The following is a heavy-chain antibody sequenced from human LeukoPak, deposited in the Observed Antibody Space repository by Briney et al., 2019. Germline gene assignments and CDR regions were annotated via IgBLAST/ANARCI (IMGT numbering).Heavy chain of an antibody. CDR2: IYYSGST. V-gene: IGHV4-30-4*01. CDR1: GGSISRGDYY. D-gene: IGHD3-22*01. Sequence: SETLSLTCTVSGGSISRGDYYWSWIRQPPGKGLEGIGFIYYSGSTYYNPSLKSRVTISVDTSKNQFSLKLSSVTAADTAVYYCARAEYDSSGYTVFDYWGQGTLVTVSS. CDR3: ARAEYDSSGYTVFDY. J-gene: IGHJ4*02.